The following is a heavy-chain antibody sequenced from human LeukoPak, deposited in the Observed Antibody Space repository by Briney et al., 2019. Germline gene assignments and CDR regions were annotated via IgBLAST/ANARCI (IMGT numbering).Heavy chain of an antibody. Sequence: PGGSLRLSCAASGFTFSSYSMNWVRQAPGKGLEWVSSISSSSSYIYYADSVKGRFTISRDNAKNSLYLQMNSLRAEDTAVYYCARGWPLAIAVAGGFDYWGQGTLVTVSS. CDR2: ISSSSSYI. CDR3: ARGWPLAIAVAGGFDY. V-gene: IGHV3-21*01. D-gene: IGHD6-19*01. CDR1: GFTFSSYS. J-gene: IGHJ4*02.